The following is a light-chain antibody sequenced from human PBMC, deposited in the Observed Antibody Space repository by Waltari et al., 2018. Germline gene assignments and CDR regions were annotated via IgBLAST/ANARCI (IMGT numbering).Light chain of an antibody. Sequence: SYLLTQSPSVSVAPGQLARLPCGGHTLGRKSVHWYQQKPGQAPLLVVYDDKARPSGIPDRFSGSNSGNTATLTIRRVEAGDEAEYYCQVWDSIDYYVFGGGTKVTVL. J-gene: IGLJ1*01. CDR1: TLGRKS. CDR2: DDK. CDR3: QVWDSIDYYV. V-gene: IGLV3-21*02.